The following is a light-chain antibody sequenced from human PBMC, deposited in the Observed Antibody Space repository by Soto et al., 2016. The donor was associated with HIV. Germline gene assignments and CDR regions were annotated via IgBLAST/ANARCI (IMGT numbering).Light chain of an antibody. V-gene: IGLV3-21*03. Sequence: SYELPQPPSVSVAPGKTARITCGGNDIGSKSVHWYQQKPGQAPVLVVYDDDDRPSGIPERFSGSSSGNTATLTISRVEIGDEADYYCQVWETNSDHPVVFGGGTKLSVL. CDR1: DIGSKS. J-gene: IGLJ2*01. CDR2: DDD. CDR3: QVWETNSDHPVV.